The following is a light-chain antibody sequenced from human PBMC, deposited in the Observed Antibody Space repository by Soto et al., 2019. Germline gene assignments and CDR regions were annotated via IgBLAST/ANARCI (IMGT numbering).Light chain of an antibody. CDR2: KSS. Sequence: IHMTHSPSSLSASVLYRVTITFLASQGIINYLSWYQQKPGKVPKLLIYKSSSLESWVPSRFSGSGSGTEFTLTISSLQPDDFATYYCQQHNSYSPTFGQGTKVDIK. V-gene: IGKV1-5*03. J-gene: IGKJ1*01. CDR3: QQHNSYSPT. CDR1: QGIINY.